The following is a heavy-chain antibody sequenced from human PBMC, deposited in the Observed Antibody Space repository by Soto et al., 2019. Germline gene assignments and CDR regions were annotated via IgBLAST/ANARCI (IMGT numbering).Heavy chain of an antibody. CDR3: ARMTFDDYFDY. V-gene: IGHV4-59*01. D-gene: IGHD2-21*02. CDR1: GGSISSYY. J-gene: IGHJ4*02. Sequence: SETLSLTCTVSGGSISSYYWSWIRQPPGKGLEWIGYIYYSGSTNYNPSLKSRVTISVDTSKNQFSLKLSSVTAADTAVYYCARMTFDDYFDYWGQGTLVTVFS. CDR2: IYYSGST.